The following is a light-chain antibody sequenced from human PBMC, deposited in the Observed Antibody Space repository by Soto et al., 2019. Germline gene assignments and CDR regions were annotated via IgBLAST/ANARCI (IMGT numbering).Light chain of an antibody. CDR1: QGISTY. J-gene: IGKJ4*01. CDR2: AAS. V-gene: IGKV1-9*01. Sequence: DIQLTQSPSLLSASVGDRVTITCRASQGISTYLAWYQQTSGKAPKLLISAASTLQRGVPSRFSGSGSGTQFTLTISSLQPEDFATYYRQQLNAYPLTFGGGTRVEIK. CDR3: QQLNAYPLT.